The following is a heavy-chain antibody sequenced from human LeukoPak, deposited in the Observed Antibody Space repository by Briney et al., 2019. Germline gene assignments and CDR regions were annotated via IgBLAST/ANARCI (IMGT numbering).Heavy chain of an antibody. D-gene: IGHD3-22*01. CDR2: IRGKAYGGTT. J-gene: IGHJ4*02. V-gene: IGHV3-49*04. Sequence: GGSLRLSCTASGFTFGDYAMSWVRQAPGKGLEWVGFIRGKAYGGTTEYAASVKGRFTISRDDSKSIAYLQMNSLKTEDTAVYYCARANSFDSSGYYFDYWGQGTLVTVSS. CDR1: GFTFGDYA. CDR3: ARANSFDSSGYYFDY.